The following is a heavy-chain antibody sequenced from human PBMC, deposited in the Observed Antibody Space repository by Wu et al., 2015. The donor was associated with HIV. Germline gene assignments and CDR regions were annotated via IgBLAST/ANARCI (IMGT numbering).Heavy chain of an antibody. Sequence: QVHLVQSGAEVKKPGASVKVSCKASGYTFTDYYMHWVRQAPGQGLEWMGWVNPDSGGTKYAQKFQGRVTMTRDTSISTVYMELSRLRSDDTAVYYCARGILDYDILTGYYSSYYYMDVWGKGTTVTVSS. D-gene: IGHD3-9*01. V-gene: IGHV1-2*02. J-gene: IGHJ6*03. CDR1: GYTFTDYY. CDR3: ARGILDYDILTGYYSSYYYMDV. CDR2: VNPDSGGT.